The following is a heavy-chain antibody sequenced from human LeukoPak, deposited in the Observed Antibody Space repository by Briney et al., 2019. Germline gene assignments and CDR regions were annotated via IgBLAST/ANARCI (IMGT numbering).Heavy chain of an antibody. D-gene: IGHD2-15*01. V-gene: IGHV4-30-2*01. CDR1: GVSISNAGYL. CDR2: IYHSGSA. Sequence: SETLSLTCTVSGVSISNAGYLWSWIRQPPGKGLEWIGYIYHSGSAYYNPSLKSRVTLSVDRSKNQFSLKLSSVTAADTAVYYCARRVVAATYYFDYWGQGTLVTVSS. CDR3: ARRVVAATYYFDY. J-gene: IGHJ4*02.